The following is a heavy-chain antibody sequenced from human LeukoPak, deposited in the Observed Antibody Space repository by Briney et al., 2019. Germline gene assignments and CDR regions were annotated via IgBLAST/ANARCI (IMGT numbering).Heavy chain of an antibody. D-gene: IGHD5-18*01. Sequence: ASVKVCCKASGYTFTGYCMHWVRQAPGQGLEWMGWSNPNSGGTNYAQKFQGRVTMTRDTSISTAYMELSRLRSDDTAVYYCATVLSSGYSYGDFDCWGQGTLVTVPS. V-gene: IGHV1-2*02. J-gene: IGHJ4*02. CDR3: ATVLSSGYSYGDFDC. CDR2: SNPNSGGT. CDR1: GYTFTGYC.